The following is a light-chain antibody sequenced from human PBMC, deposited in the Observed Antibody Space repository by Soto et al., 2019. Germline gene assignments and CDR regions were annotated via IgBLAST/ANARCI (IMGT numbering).Light chain of an antibody. V-gene: IGKV1-39*01. CDR1: QSVTLW. J-gene: IGKJ5*01. CDR2: ATS. Sequence: DIQMTQSPSIVSASVGDGVTIACRASQSVTLWLTWYHQKPGKAPKLLIYATSTLQSGVPSRFSGSGSGTDFTLTISSLQPEDFATYYCQQSYSTPITFGQGTRLEIK. CDR3: QQSYSTPIT.